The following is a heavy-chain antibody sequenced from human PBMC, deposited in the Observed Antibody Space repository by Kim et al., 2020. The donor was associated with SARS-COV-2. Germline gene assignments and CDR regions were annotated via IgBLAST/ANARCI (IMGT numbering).Heavy chain of an antibody. V-gene: IGHV3-53*01. D-gene: IGHD6-13*01. CDR2: IYSGGST. J-gene: IGHJ4*02. Sequence: GGSLRLSCAASGFTVSSNYMSWVRQAPGKGLEWVSVIYSGGSTYYADSVKGRFTISRDNSKNTLYLQMNSLRAEDTAVYYCARERLIAAAGTYYFDYWGQGTLVTVSS. CDR3: ARERLIAAAGTYYFDY. CDR1: GFTVSSNY.